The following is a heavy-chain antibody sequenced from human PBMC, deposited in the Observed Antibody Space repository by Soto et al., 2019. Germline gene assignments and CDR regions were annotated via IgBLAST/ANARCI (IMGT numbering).Heavy chain of an antibody. CDR1: GYTFTSYG. CDR2: IAAYNGNT. CDR3: ARDGEEGYSYGWVAEPPPHFDF. J-gene: IGHJ4*02. Sequence: QVQLVQSGAEVKKPGASVKVSCKASGYTFTSYGISWVRQAPGQGLEWMGWIAAYNGNTNYAQNVQGRVTMTTDTSTSTAYMELRSLTSDDTAVYYCARDGEEGYSYGWVAEPPPHFDFWGQGTLVTVSS. V-gene: IGHV1-18*04. D-gene: IGHD5-18*01.